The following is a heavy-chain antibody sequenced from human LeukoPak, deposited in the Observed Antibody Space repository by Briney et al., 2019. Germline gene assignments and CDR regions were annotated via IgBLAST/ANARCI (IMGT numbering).Heavy chain of an antibody. D-gene: IGHD4-17*01. CDR3: ASRGGGYGDSDAEAYYYYYMDV. CDR1: GGSISSGSYY. CDR2: IYYSGST. Sequence: PSETLSLTCTVSGGSISSGSYYWSWIRQPPGKGLEWIGYIYYSGSTNYNPSLKSRVTISVDTSKNQFSLKLSSVTAADTAVYYCASRGGGYGDSDAEAYYYYYMDVWGKGTTVTVSS. V-gene: IGHV4-61*01. J-gene: IGHJ6*03.